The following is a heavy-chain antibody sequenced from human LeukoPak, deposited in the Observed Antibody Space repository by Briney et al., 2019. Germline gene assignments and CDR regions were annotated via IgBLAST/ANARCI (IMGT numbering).Heavy chain of an antibody. D-gene: IGHD3-22*01. CDR2: ISGSGGST. CDR1: GFTFSSYA. V-gene: IGHV3-23*01. J-gene: IGHJ4*02. Sequence: GGSLRLSCAASGFTFSSYAMSWVRQAPGKGLEWVSAISGSGGSTYYADSVKGRFTISRDNSKNTLYLQMNSLRAEDTAVYYCARGWYYDSSGYYGYFDYWGQGTLVTVSS. CDR3: ARGWYYDSSGYYGYFDY.